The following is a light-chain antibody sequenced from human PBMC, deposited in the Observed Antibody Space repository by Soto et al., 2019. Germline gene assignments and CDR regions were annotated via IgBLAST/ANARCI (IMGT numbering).Light chain of an antibody. CDR2: WAS. V-gene: IGKV4-1*01. J-gene: IGKJ4*01. Sequence: DIVMTQSPDSLAVSLGERATINCKSSQSVLYSSKNKNYLAWYQQKPGQPPKLLIYWASTRESVVPDRFSGSGSGTDFTLTISSLQAEDVAVYYCQQYYSTPPTFGGGTKVEIK. CDR3: QQYYSTPPT. CDR1: QSVLYSSKNKNY.